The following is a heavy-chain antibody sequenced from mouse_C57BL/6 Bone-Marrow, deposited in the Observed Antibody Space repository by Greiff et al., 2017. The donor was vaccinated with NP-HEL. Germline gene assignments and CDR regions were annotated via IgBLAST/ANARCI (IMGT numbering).Heavy chain of an antibody. J-gene: IGHJ2*01. CDR3: ARSGKVAATGDY. D-gene: IGHD1-1*01. Sequence: EVMLVESGGGLVKPGGSLKLSCAASGFTFSDYGMHWVRQAPEKGLEWVAYISSGSSTIYYADTVKGRFTISRDNAKNTLFLQMTSLRSEDTAMYYCARSGKVAATGDYWGQGTTLTVSS. V-gene: IGHV5-17*01. CDR1: GFTFSDYG. CDR2: ISSGSSTI.